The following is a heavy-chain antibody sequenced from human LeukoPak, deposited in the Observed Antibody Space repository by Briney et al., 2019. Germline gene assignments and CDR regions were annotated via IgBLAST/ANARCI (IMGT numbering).Heavy chain of an antibody. V-gene: IGHV1-3*01. CDR1: RYPFTIYA. CDR3: ARVDGSGPNAPNDC. D-gene: IGHD3-10*01. CDR2: IHVGNGNT. Sequence: GASVTISFTASRYPFTIYAMHWVRQAPGQRLEWMGWIHVGNGNTEYSQKFQGRVTITRDTPATTTYMELSSLRSEDTAVYYCARVDGSGPNAPNDCWGQGSLVTVSS. J-gene: IGHJ4*02.